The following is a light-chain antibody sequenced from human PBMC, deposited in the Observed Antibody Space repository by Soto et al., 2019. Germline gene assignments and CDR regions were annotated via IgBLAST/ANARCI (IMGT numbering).Light chain of an antibody. V-gene: IGLV3-21*01. CDR3: QVWETSSGHQAL. CDR1: SIGSKS. Sequence: SYELTQPPSVSVAPGKTATITCGGNSIGSKSVHWYQQMPGQAPVLVISYDSDRPSGIPERFSGSNSGNTATLTISRVEPGDEADYYCQVWETSSGHQALFGAGTKLTVL. CDR2: YDS. J-gene: IGLJ2*01.